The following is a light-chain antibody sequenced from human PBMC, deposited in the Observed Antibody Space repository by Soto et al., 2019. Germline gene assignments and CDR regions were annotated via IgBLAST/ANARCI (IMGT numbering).Light chain of an antibody. CDR3: QQYNNWLTWT. CDR2: GAS. J-gene: IGKJ1*01. V-gene: IGKV3-15*01. Sequence: EIVMTHSPATLSVSPRERATLSCRASQSVSSNLAWYQQKPGQAPRLLIYGASTRATGIPARFSGSGSGTEFTLTISSLQSEDFAVYYCQQYNNWLTWTFGQGTKVDIK. CDR1: QSVSSN.